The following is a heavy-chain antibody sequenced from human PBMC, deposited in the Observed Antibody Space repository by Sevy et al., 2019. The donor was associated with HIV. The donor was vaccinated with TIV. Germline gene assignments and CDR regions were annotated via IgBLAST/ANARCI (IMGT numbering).Heavy chain of an antibody. CDR3: ARGDGSGWYLMSEFDY. CDR2: IWYDGSIK. V-gene: IGHV3-33*01. J-gene: IGHJ4*02. CDR1: GFTFSSYG. Sequence: GGSLRLSCAASGFTFSSYGMHWVRQAPGKGLEWVAVIWYDGSIKYYADSVKGRFTICRDNSKNTLYLQMNSLRAEDTAVDYCARGDGSGWYLMSEFDYWGQGTLVTVSS. D-gene: IGHD6-19*01.